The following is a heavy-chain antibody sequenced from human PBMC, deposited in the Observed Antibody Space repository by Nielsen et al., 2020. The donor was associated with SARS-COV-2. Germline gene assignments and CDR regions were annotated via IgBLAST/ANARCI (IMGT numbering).Heavy chain of an antibody. CDR1: GFTFKSHG. D-gene: IGHD1-26*01. V-gene: IGHV3-30*03. J-gene: IGHJ4*02. Sequence: GESLKISCTASGFTFKSHGMHWVRQVPGRGLQWVAVISYDGGEKDYADSVKGRFTISRNNSRNTLHLQMNSLRGDDAAVYYCVRDAFDVIRGSYSGPWFDCWGQGTLVTVSS. CDR2: ISYDGGEK. CDR3: VRDAFDVIRGSYSGPWFDC.